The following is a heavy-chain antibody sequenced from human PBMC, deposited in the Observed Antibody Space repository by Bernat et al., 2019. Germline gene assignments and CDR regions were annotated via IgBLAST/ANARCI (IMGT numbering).Heavy chain of an antibody. CDR2: FRSKAYGGTT. CDR1: GFTFGDYA. CDR3: TRAAGRYSYGLNY. Sequence: EVQLVESGGGLVQPGRSLRLSCTASGFTFGDYAMSWFRQAPGKGLEWVGFFRSKAYGGTTEYAASVKGRFTISRDDSKSIAYLQMNSLKTEDTAVYYCTRAAGRYSYGLNYWGQGTLVTVSS. J-gene: IGHJ4*02. D-gene: IGHD5-18*01. V-gene: IGHV3-49*03.